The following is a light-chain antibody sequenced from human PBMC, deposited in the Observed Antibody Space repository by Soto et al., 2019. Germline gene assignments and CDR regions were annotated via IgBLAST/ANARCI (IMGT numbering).Light chain of an antibody. J-gene: IGLJ1*01. CDR3: CSYAGSSTCYV. Sequence: QSVLTQPASVSGSPGQSITISCTRGTSDVGSYILVSWYQQHPGKAPKLIIYEGGKRPSGVSNRFSGSKSGNTASLTISGLQAEDEADYYCCSYAGSSTCYVFGTGTKVTVL. CDR1: TSDVGSYIL. CDR2: EGG. V-gene: IGLV2-23*01.